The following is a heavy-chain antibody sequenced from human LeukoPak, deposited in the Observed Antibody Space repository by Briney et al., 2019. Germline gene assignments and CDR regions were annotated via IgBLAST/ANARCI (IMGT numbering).Heavy chain of an antibody. Sequence: SETLSLTCTVSGSSISSYYWSWIRQPPGKGLEWIGYIYYSGSTNYNPSLKSRVTISVDTSKNQFSLKLSSVTAADTAVYYCARALYYYDSSGYYYFDYWGQGTLVTVSS. V-gene: IGHV4-59*01. J-gene: IGHJ4*02. D-gene: IGHD3-22*01. CDR2: IYYSGST. CDR3: ARALYYYDSSGYYYFDY. CDR1: GSSISSYY.